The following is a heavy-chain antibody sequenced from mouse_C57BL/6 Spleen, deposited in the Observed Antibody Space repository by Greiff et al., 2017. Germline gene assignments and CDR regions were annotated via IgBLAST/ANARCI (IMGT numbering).Heavy chain of an antibody. Sequence: GGGLVQPKGSLKLSCAAFGFTFNPYAMHRVRQAPGQGLEWVARLSRKSSNYAKYYADSVKDRCTISRDDSQSSLYLQMNNLKTDDTAMYYCVRDREGNYVAYWGQGTLVTVSA. J-gene: IGHJ3*01. D-gene: IGHD2-1*01. CDR3: VRDREGNYVAY. CDR1: GFTFNPYA. V-gene: IGHV10-3*01. CDR2: LSRKSSNYAK.